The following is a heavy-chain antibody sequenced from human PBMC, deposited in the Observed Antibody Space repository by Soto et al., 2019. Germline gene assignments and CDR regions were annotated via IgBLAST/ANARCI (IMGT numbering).Heavy chain of an antibody. Sequence: PGGSLRLSCAASGFTVSSNYMSWVRQAPGKGLEWVSVIYSGGSTYYADSVKGRFTISRDNSKNTLYLQMNSLRAEDTAVYYCARTPKVLRYFDWFDYWGQGTLVTVSS. J-gene: IGHJ4*02. CDR3: ARTPKVLRYFDWFDY. V-gene: IGHV3-66*01. CDR1: GFTVSSNY. D-gene: IGHD3-9*01. CDR2: IYSGGST.